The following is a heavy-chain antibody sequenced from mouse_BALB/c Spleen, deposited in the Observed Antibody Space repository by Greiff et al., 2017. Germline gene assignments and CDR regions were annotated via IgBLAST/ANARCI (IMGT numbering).Heavy chain of an antibody. V-gene: IGHV5-4*02. CDR3: ARRYYGSMDY. Sequence: EVQVVESGGGLVKPGGSLKLSCAASGFTFSDYYMYWVRQTPEKRLEWVATISDGGSYTYYPDSVKGRFTISRDNAKNNLYLQMSSLKSEDTAMYYCARRYYGSMDYWGQGTSVTVSS. J-gene: IGHJ4*01. CDR1: GFTFSDYY. D-gene: IGHD1-1*01. CDR2: ISDGGSYT.